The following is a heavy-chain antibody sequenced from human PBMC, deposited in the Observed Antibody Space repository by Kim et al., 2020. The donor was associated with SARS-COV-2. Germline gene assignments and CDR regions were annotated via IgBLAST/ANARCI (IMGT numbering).Heavy chain of an antibody. Sequence: SVKVSCKASGGTFSSYAISWVRQAPGQGLEWMGGIIPIFCTANYAQKFQGRVTITADESTSTAYMELSSLRSEDTAVYYCARGGDTAMLYYYYYGMDVWGQGTTVTVSS. CDR3: ARGGDTAMLYYYYYGMDV. J-gene: IGHJ6*02. CDR2: IIPIFCTA. D-gene: IGHD5-18*01. CDR1: GGTFSSYA. V-gene: IGHV1-69*13.